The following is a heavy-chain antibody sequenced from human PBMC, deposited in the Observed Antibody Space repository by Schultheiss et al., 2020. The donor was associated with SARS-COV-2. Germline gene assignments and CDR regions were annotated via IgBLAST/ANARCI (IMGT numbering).Heavy chain of an antibody. J-gene: IGHJ5*02. D-gene: IGHD3-3*01. CDR3: ARDRKEWPLFGYNWFDP. V-gene: IGHV4-39*07. CDR2: MFYTDNT. Sequence: SETLSLTCTVSGGSVTSGTYYWAWIRQSPGKGLEWIGSMFYTDNTYYNPPLKSRVTISADTSKNQFSLKLRSVTEADTAVYYCARDRKEWPLFGYNWFDPWGQGTLVTVSS. CDR1: GGSVTSGTYY.